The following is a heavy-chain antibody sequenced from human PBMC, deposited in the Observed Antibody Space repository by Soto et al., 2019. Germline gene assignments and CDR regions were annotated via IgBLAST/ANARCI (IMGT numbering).Heavy chain of an antibody. CDR3: ARDRGHDFWSGYPQSPFDY. CDR2: IGTAGDT. CDR1: GFTFSSYD. D-gene: IGHD3-3*01. V-gene: IGHV3-13*01. J-gene: IGHJ4*02. Sequence: GGSLRLSCAASGFTFSSYDMHWVRQATGKGLEWVSAIGTAGDTYYPGSVKGRFTISRENAKNSLYLQMNSLRAEDTAVYYCARDRGHDFWSGYPQSPFDYWGQGTLVTVSS.